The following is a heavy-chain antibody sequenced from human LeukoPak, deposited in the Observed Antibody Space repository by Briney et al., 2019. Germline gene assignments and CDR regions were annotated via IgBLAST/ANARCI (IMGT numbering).Heavy chain of an antibody. V-gene: IGHV1-18*01. Sequence: ASVKVSCKASGYTFTSYGISWVRQAPGQGLEWMGWISAYNGNTNYAQKLQGRVTMTTDTSTSTAYMELRSLRSDDTAVYYCARDRYCSSTGCYMFSYWGQGTLVTVSS. D-gene: IGHD2-2*02. CDR1: GYTFTSYG. CDR3: ARDRYCSSTGCYMFSY. J-gene: IGHJ4*02. CDR2: ISAYNGNT.